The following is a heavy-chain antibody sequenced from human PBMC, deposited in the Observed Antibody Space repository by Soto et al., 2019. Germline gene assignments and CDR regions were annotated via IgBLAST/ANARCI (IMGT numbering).Heavy chain of an antibody. Sequence: SETLSLTCTVSGGSISSGGYYWSWIRQHPGKGLEWIGYIYYSGSTYYNPSLKSRVTISVDTSKNQFSLKLSSVTAADTAVYYCARYKGCSSTSCYGAYYYYMDVWGKGTTVTSP. CDR1: GGSISSGGYY. V-gene: IGHV4-31*03. D-gene: IGHD2-2*01. J-gene: IGHJ6*03. CDR2: IYYSGST. CDR3: ARYKGCSSTSCYGAYYYYMDV.